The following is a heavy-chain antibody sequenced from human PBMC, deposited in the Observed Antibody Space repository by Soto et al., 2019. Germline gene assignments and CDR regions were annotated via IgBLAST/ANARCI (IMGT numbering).Heavy chain of an antibody. CDR3: ARDSVAGSLSWSGP. CDR1: GYTFTSYG. CDR2: ISAYNGNT. D-gene: IGHD6-19*01. Sequence: ASVKVSCKASGYTFTSYGISWVRQAPGQGLEWVGWISAYNGNTNYAQKLQGRVTMTTDTSTSTAYMELRSLRSDDTAVYYCARDSVAGSLSWSGPWGQGTLVTVSS. J-gene: IGHJ5*02. V-gene: IGHV1-18*01.